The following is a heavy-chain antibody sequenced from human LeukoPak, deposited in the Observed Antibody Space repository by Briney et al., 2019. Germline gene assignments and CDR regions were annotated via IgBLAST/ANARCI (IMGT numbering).Heavy chain of an antibody. CDR1: GGSISSGNW. CDR2: IYHSGYT. Sequence: PSEALSLTCAVSGGSISSGNWWSWVRQPPGKGLEWIGEIYHSGYTNSNPSLKSRVTISVDTSKNQLSLKLSSVTAADTAVYYCARHGSGWRFDHWGQGTLVTVSS. V-gene: IGHV4-4*02. J-gene: IGHJ4*02. D-gene: IGHD6-19*01. CDR3: ARHGSGWRFDH.